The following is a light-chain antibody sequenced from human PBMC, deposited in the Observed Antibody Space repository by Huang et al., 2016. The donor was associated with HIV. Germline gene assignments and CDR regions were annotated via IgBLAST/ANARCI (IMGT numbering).Light chain of an antibody. CDR1: QNINTN. V-gene: IGKV3-15*01. Sequence: EIVMTQSPGTLSVAPGERATLSCRASQNINTNLAWFQQKPGQASRLLIYAASTRTADFPARFSGSGSRTEFTLTISSLQSEDIAVYYCQQYNDWPRSFGQGTKVEIK. CDR3: QQYNDWPRS. CDR2: AAS. J-gene: IGKJ1*01.